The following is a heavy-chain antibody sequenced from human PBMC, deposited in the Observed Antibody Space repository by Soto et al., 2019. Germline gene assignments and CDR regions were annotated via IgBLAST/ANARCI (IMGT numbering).Heavy chain of an antibody. Sequence: QVQLQESGPGLVKPSETLSLTCTVSGGAISGYYWTWIRQTAGKGLEWIGRIYSSGGTKYNPSLKNRVDTSLDMSKDQFSLRLSSVPAAATAVYYCARGQRFSDSFDPWGQGTLVTVSS. CDR2: IYSSGGT. V-gene: IGHV4-4*07. CDR1: GGAISGYY. CDR3: ARGQRFSDSFDP. J-gene: IGHJ5*02. D-gene: IGHD3-3*01.